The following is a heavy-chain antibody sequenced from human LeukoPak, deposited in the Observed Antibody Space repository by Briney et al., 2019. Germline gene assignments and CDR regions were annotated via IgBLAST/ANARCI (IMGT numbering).Heavy chain of an antibody. Sequence: ASVKVSCKAPGDSFSTYAISWVRQAPGHGLEWMGGIIPVFKTANHAQKFQGRVTMTRDTSTSTVYMELSSLRSEDTAVYYCARDLISGDWTWDIWGQGTMVTVSS. CDR2: IIPVFKTA. CDR1: GDSFSTYA. CDR3: ARDLISGDWTWDI. J-gene: IGHJ3*02. D-gene: IGHD2-21*02. V-gene: IGHV1-69*05.